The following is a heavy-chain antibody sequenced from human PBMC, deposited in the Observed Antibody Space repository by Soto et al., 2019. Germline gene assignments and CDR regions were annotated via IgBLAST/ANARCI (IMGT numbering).Heavy chain of an antibody. Sequence: LTIPIQGSANKTTTYSFSWVRQMPGKGLECMGRIDPSDSYTNYSPSFQGHVTISAEKYISTAYLPWRSLKDSDTAMYYCASPNDYDAFDIWGQGTRVTVSS. D-gene: IGHD1-1*01. J-gene: IGHJ3*02. CDR2: IDPSDSYT. CDR3: ASPNDYDAFDI. V-gene: IGHV5-10-1*01. CDR1: ANKTTTYS.